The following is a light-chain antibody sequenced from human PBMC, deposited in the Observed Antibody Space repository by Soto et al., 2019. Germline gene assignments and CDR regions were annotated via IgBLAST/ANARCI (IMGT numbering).Light chain of an antibody. Sequence: IPLTQSPSSLSASVGDRVTITCRASQGISSYLAWYQQKPGKAPKLLIYGASTLEGGVPFRFSGSGSGTEFTLTISSLQPEDFVTYYCQQLNTYPITFGQGTRLEIK. V-gene: IGKV1-9*01. CDR1: QGISSY. J-gene: IGKJ5*01. CDR2: GAS. CDR3: QQLNTYPIT.